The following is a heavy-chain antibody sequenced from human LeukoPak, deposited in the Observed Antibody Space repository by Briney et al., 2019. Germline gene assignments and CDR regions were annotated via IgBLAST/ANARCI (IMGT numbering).Heavy chain of an antibody. CDR2: IKQDGSEK. CDR3: ASDSSSGWYFYYWT. V-gene: IGHV3-7*01. Sequence: PGGSLRLSCAASGFTFSSYWMSWVRQAPGKGLEWVANIKQDGSEKYYVDSVKGRFTISRDNAKNSLYLQMNSLRAEDTAVHYCASDSSSGWYFYYWTWGQGTLVTVSS. D-gene: IGHD6-19*01. CDR1: GFTFSSYW. J-gene: IGHJ5*02.